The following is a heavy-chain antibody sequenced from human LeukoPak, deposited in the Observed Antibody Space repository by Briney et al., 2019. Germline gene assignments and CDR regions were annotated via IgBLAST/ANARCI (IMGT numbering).Heavy chain of an antibody. Sequence: SETLSLTCAVYGGSFSGYYWSWIRQPPGKGLEWIGEINHSGSTNYNPSLKSRVTISVDTSKNQLSLKLSSVTAADTAVYYCARKAARKDFDGWGQGTLVTVYS. CDR2: INHSGST. J-gene: IGHJ4*02. V-gene: IGHV4-34*01. CDR3: ARKAARKDFDG. CDR1: GGSFSGYY. D-gene: IGHD6-6*01.